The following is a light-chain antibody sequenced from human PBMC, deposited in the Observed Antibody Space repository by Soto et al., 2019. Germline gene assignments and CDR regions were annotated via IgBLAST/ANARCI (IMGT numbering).Light chain of an antibody. CDR2: GAS. CDR1: QSVSSSY. J-gene: IGKJ1*01. CDR3: QQFRT. V-gene: IGKV3-20*01. Sequence: EIVLTQSPGTLSLSPGEIATLSCRASQSVSSSYLAWYQQKPGQAPRLLIYGASSRATGIPDRFSGSGSGTDFTLTISRLEPEDFAVYYCQQFRTFGQGTKVEIK.